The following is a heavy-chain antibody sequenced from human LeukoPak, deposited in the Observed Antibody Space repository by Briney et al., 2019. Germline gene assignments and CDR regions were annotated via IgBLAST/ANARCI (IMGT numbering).Heavy chain of an antibody. Sequence: TGGSLRLSCAASGINFRSSGMHWVRQAPGKGLEWVTFIQNDGSDKYYAASVKGRFTISRDNSKNTVYLHMASLRADDTALYYCAREGGRAVPGRFDQRGQGTLVTVSS. D-gene: IGHD6-13*01. J-gene: IGHJ4*02. CDR2: IQNDGSDK. CDR3: AREGGRAVPGRFDQ. V-gene: IGHV3-30*02. CDR1: GINFRSSG.